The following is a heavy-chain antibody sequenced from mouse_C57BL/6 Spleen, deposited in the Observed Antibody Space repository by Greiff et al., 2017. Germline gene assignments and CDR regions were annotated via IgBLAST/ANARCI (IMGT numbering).Heavy chain of an antibody. CDR3: TSTRGFFDY. V-gene: IGHV6-3*01. Sequence: EVMLVESGGGLVQPGGSMKLSCVASGFTFSNYWMNWVRQSPEKGLEWVAQIRLKSDNYATHYAESVKGRFTISRDDSKSSVYLQMNNLRAEDTGIYYCTSTRGFFDYWGQGTTLTVSS. D-gene: IGHD1-1*01. CDR1: GFTFSNYW. J-gene: IGHJ2*01. CDR2: IRLKSDNYAT.